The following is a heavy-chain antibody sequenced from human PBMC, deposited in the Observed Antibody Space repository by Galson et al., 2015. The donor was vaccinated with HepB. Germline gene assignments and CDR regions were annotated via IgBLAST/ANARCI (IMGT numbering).Heavy chain of an antibody. CDR2: INSDGSST. J-gene: IGHJ6*02. V-gene: IGHV3-74*01. D-gene: IGHD6-13*01. CDR3: AREETGYSSSWGQYYYYYYGMDV. CDR1: GFTFSSYW. Sequence: SLRLSCAASGFTFSSYWMHWVRQAPGKGLVWVSRINSDGSSTSYADSVKGRFTISRDNAKNTLYLQMNSLRAEDTAVYYCAREETGYSSSWGQYYYYYYGMDVWGQGTTVTVSS.